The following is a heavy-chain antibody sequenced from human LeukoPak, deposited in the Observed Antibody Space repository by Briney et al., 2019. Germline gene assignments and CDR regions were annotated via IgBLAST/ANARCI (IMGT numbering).Heavy chain of an antibody. J-gene: IGHJ4*02. CDR1: GFTFSSYW. Sequence: GGSLRLSCAASGFTFSSYWMHWVRQAPGKGLVWVSRINSDGSSTSYADSVKGRFTISRDNAKNTLYLQMNSLRAEDTAAYYCAKFRHDSSGYPYYFDYWGQGTLVTVSS. CDR2: INSDGSST. D-gene: IGHD3-22*01. CDR3: AKFRHDSSGYPYYFDY. V-gene: IGHV3-74*01.